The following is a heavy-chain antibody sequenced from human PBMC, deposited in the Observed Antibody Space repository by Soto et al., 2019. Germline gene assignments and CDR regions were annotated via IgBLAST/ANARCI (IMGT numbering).Heavy chain of an antibody. D-gene: IGHD4-4*01. CDR1: GNSISGTSSF. V-gene: IGHV4-39*01. CDR2: VYYTGST. J-gene: IGHJ4*02. CDR3: TRRVRSTGLLDY. Sequence: PSETLSLTCTVSGNSISGTSSFWAWIRQPPGKNLEWIGSVYYTGSTHYNSSLKSRVSISIDTSKNQFSLSLNSVTAADTAVYYCTRRVRSTGLLDYWGQGALVTVSS.